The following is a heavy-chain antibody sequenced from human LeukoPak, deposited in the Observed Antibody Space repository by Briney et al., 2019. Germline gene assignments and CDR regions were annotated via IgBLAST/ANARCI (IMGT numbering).Heavy chain of an antibody. CDR1: GFTFSSYS. Sequence: GGSLRLSCAASGFTFSSYSMNWVRRAPGKGLEWVLDISYDGRQKYYGGSVKGRFTISRDNPKNTLYLQMNSPRDDDTAVYYCAKDLEATVSPPPHNWFDPWVQGTLVTVSS. V-gene: IGHV3-30*18. CDR2: ISYDGRQK. CDR3: AKDLEATVSPPPHNWFDP. J-gene: IGHJ5*02. D-gene: IGHD4-11*01.